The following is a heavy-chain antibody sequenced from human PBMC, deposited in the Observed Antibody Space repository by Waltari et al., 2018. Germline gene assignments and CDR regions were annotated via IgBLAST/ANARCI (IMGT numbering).Heavy chain of an antibody. CDR3: ARLTESFYYYDSSGYYADI. J-gene: IGHJ3*02. CDR2: IYGSGNT. CDR1: GESIGSGRQY. Sequence: QVQLQESGPGLVKPSQTLSLTCAVSGESIGSGRQYWTWIRQPAGKGLEWIGRIYGSGNTNYNPSLKSRATISADTSKNQFSLRLSSVTAADTAVYCCARLTESFYYYDSSGYYADIWGQGTMVTVSS. V-gene: IGHV4-61*02. D-gene: IGHD3-22*01.